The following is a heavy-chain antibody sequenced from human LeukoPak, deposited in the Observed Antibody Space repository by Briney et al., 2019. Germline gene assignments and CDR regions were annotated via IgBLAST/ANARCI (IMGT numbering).Heavy chain of an antibody. CDR3: ARRSRPYGSGSYRGLGSWFDP. J-gene: IGHJ5*02. Sequence: SETLSLTCTVSGYSISSGYYWGWIRQPPGKGLEWIGSIYHSGSTNYNPSLKSRVTISVDTSKNQFSLKLSSVTAADTAVYYCARRSRPYGSGSYRGLGSWFDPWGQGTLVTVPS. CDR1: GYSISSGYY. V-gene: IGHV4-38-2*02. D-gene: IGHD3-10*01. CDR2: IYHSGST.